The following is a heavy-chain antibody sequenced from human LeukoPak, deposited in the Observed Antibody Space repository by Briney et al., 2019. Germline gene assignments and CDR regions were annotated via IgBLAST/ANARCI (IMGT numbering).Heavy chain of an antibody. D-gene: IGHD2/OR15-2a*01. CDR2: ISAYNGNT. V-gene: IGHV1-18*01. J-gene: IGHJ6*03. CDR3: AIGETSIYYYYMDV. Sequence: ASVKVSCKASGYTFTSYGIYWVRQAPGQGLEWMGWISAYNGNTNYAQKLQGRVTMTTDTSTSTAYMELRSLRSDDTAVYYCAIGETSIYYYYMDVWGKGTTVTVSS. CDR1: GYTFTSYG.